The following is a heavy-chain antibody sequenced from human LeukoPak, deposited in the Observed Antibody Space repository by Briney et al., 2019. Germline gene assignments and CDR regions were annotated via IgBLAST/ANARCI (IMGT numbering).Heavy chain of an antibody. D-gene: IGHD2-8*01. CDR2: ISTSGRTV. V-gene: IGHV3-11*01. Sequence: MTGGSLRLSCAASGFTFSDYYINWTRQAPGKGLEWISCISTSGRTVDYADSVKGRFTISRDNAKNSLYLQMNSLRAEDTAVYYCAREKMMVSARPFAVDLWGQGTLVTVSS. CDR1: GFTFSDYY. CDR3: AREKMMVSARPFAVDL. J-gene: IGHJ5*02.